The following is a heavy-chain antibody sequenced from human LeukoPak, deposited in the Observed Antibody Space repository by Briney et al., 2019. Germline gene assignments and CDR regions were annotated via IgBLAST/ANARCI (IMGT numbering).Heavy chain of an antibody. CDR1: GFSFSAYW. CDR3: ASGFPHYSTSSDWVSV. J-gene: IGHJ4*02. V-gene: IGHV3-7*01. Sequence: GGSLRLSCAASGFSFSAYWMSWVRQAPGKGLEWVANIKQDGRDKYYVDSVKGRFTISRDNAKNSLYLQMNSLRAEDTAVYYCASGFPHYSTSSDWVSVWGQGTLVTVSS. CDR2: IKQDGRDK. D-gene: IGHD6-6*01.